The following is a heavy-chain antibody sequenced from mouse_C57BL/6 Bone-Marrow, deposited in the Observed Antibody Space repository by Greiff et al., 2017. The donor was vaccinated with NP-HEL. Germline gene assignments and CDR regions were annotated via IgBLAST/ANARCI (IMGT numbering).Heavy chain of an antibody. V-gene: IGHV1-59*01. CDR1: GYTFTSYW. D-gene: IGHD2-1*01. CDR3: ARSPIYYGDY. Sequence: QVQLQQPGAELVRPGTSVKLSCKASGYTFTSYWMHWVKQRPGQGLEWIGVIDPSDSYTNYNQKFKGKATLTVDTSSSTAYMQLSSLTSEDSAVYYCARSPIYYGDYWGQGTTLTVSS. J-gene: IGHJ2*01. CDR2: IDPSDSYT.